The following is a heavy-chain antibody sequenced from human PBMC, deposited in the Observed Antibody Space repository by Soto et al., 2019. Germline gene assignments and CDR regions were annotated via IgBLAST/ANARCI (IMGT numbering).Heavy chain of an antibody. CDR1: GYSCAVYW. CDR2: IDPSDSQT. V-gene: IGHV5-10-1*01. J-gene: IGHJ4*02. D-gene: IGHD3-22*01. CDR3: ARQIYDSDTGPNFQYYFDS. Sequence: GDSLKMSGKGSGYSCAVYWITWVRQKPGKGLEWMGRIDPSDSQTYYSPSFRGHVTISATKSITTVFLQWSSLRASDTAMYYCARQIYDSDTGPNFQYYFDSWGQGTPVTVSS.